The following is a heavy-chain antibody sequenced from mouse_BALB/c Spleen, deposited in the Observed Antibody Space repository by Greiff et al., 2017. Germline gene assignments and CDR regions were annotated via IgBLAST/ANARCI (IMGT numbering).Heavy chain of an antibody. D-gene: IGHD1-1*01. V-gene: IGHV1S41*01. CDR2: IAPGSGST. CDR1: GYTFTSYW. J-gene: IGHJ1*01. CDR3: ARSVGSYWYFDV. Sequence: DLVKPGASVKLSCKASGYTFTSYWINWIKQRPGQGLVWIGRIAPGSGSTYYNEMFKGKATLTVDTSSSTAYIQLSSLSSEDSAVYFCARSVGSYWYFDVWGAGTTVTVSS.